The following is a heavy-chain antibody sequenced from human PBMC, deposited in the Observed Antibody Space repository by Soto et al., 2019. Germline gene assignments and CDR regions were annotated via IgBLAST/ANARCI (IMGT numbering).Heavy chain of an antibody. CDR3: AGASYCHWCYDC. Sequence: SETLSLTCTVSGGSINSAGHSWGWFRQSPGKGLEWIGSSYHSGSSHYNPSLQSRVTISADRCKAQFYLTLTPVTAAATAVSLPAGASYCHWCYDCCDLGPPGTV. J-gene: IGHJ4*02. CDR1: GGSINSAGHS. D-gene: IGHD3-9*01. CDR2: SYHSGSS. V-gene: IGHV4-30-2*06.